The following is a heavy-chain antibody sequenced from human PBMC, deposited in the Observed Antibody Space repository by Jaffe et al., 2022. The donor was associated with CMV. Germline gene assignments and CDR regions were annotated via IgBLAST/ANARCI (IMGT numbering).Heavy chain of an antibody. J-gene: IGHJ6*03. CDR1: GGSFSGYY. Sequence: QVQLQQWGAGLLKPSETLSLTCAVYGGSFSGYYWSWIRQPPGKGLEWIGEINHSGSTNYNPSLKSRVTISVDTSKNQFSLKLSSVTAADTAVYYCASLGYCSSTSCYGYYMDVWGKGTTVTVSS. D-gene: IGHD2-2*01. V-gene: IGHV4-34*01. CDR3: ASLGYCSSTSCYGYYMDV. CDR2: INHSGST.